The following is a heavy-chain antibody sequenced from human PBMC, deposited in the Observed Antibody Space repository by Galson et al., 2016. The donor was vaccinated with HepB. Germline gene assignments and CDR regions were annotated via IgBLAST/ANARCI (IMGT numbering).Heavy chain of an antibody. D-gene: IGHD6-19*01. V-gene: IGHV3-74*01. CDR2: INEDGRIT. Sequence: SLRLSCAASGFTLSSYWMHWVRQSPGKGLEWVSRINEDGRITDYADSVKGRFTISRDNAKNTLYLQMISLRVEGTAVYYCERDLAGRFDDWGQGTLATVS. CDR3: ERDLAGRFDD. J-gene: IGHJ4*02. CDR1: GFTLSSYW.